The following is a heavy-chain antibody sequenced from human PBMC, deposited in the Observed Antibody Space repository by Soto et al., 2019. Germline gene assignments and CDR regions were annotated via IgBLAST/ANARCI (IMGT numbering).Heavy chain of an antibody. J-gene: IGHJ4*02. CDR2: IDPSDSYT. CDR1: GYSFTSYW. V-gene: IGHV5-10-1*01. CDR3: ARRGSTGNENDY. Sequence: GESLKISCKGSGYSFTSYWINWVRQMPGKGLEWMGRIDPSDSYTNYSPSFQGHVTISADTSISTAYLQWSSLEASDTAMYYCARRGSTGNENDYWGQGTLVTV. D-gene: IGHD5-12*01.